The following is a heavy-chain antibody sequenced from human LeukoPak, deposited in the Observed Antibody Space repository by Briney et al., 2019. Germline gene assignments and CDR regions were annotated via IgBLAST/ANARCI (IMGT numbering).Heavy chain of an antibody. CDR1: GFTFSSYG. D-gene: IGHD1-26*01. CDR2: ISYDGSNK. CDR3: PRDRVGATYDY. V-gene: IGHV3-30*03. J-gene: IGHJ4*02. Sequence: GGSLRLSCAASGFTFSSYGMHWVRQAPGKGLEWVAVISYDGSNKYYADSVKGRFTISRDNSKNTLYLQMNSLRAEDTAVYYCPRDRVGATYDYWGQGTLVTVYS.